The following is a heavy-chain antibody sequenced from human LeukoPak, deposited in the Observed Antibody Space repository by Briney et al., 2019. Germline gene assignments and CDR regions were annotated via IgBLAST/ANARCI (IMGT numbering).Heavy chain of an antibody. D-gene: IGHD1/OR15-1a*01. CDR1: GGSISSYY. V-gene: IGHV4-4*09. Sequence: SETLSLTCTVSGGSISSYYWSWIRQPPGKGLEWIGYIYTSGSTNYNPSLKSRVTISVDTSKNQFPLKLSSVTAADTAVYYCARHQQKRSAFDIWGQGTMVTVSS. CDR3: ARHQQKRSAFDI. J-gene: IGHJ3*02. CDR2: IYTSGST.